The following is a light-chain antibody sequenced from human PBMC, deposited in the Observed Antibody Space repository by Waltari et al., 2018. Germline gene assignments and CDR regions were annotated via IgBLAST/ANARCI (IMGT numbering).Light chain of an antibody. CDR3: SMYMGSGVWV. J-gene: IGLJ3*02. Sequence: QTVVTQEPSLSVSPGGTVPLTCALSPASFPSLSYPPWYQQTPGQPPRTLVYKGISRSSGVPDRFSGSILGNTAALTITGAQADDESDYYCSMYMGSGVWVFGGGTKLTVL. CDR2: KGI. CDR1: PASFPSLSY. V-gene: IGLV8-61*01.